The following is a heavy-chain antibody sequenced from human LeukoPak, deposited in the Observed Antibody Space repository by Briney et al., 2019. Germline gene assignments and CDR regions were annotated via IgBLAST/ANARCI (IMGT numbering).Heavy chain of an antibody. CDR3: ARHHESVAIHTGLTAYSFDS. Sequence: SETLSLTCTVSSGSMSGYYWSWIRQPPGKGLEWIGYIHYSGSTNYNPSLRGQVAISLDKSKNQFPLRLNYVTAADTAVYYCARHHESVAIHTGLTAYSFDSWGQGTLVTVSS. D-gene: IGHD1-20*01. CDR2: IHYSGST. J-gene: IGHJ4*02. V-gene: IGHV4-59*08. CDR1: SGSMSGYY.